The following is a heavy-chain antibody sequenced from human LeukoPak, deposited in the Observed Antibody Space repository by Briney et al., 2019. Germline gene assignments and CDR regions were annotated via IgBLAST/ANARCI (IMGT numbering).Heavy chain of an antibody. D-gene: IGHD2-21*02. V-gene: IGHV4-34*01. CDR3: ARGLRGVVVTAIPYYYYYMDV. CDR1: GGSFSGYY. Sequence: SETLSLTCAVYGGSFSGYYWSWIRQPPGKGLEWIGAINHSGSTNYNPSLKSRVTISVDTSKNQFSLKLSSVTAADTAVYYCARGLRGVVVTAIPYYYYYMDVWGKGTTVTVSS. J-gene: IGHJ6*03. CDR2: INHSGST.